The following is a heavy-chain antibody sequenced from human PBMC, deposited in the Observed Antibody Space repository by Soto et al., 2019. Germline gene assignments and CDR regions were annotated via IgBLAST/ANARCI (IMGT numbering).Heavy chain of an antibody. J-gene: IGHJ3*02. V-gene: IGHV4-31*03. CDR1: GGSISSGGYY. Sequence: SETLSLTCTVSGGSISSGGYYWSWIRQHPGKGLEWIGYIYYSGSTYYNPSLKSRVTISVDTSKNQFSLKLSSVTAADTAVYYCARDRGGYYDSSEAFDIWGQGTMVTVSS. D-gene: IGHD3-22*01. CDR2: IYYSGST. CDR3: ARDRGGYYDSSEAFDI.